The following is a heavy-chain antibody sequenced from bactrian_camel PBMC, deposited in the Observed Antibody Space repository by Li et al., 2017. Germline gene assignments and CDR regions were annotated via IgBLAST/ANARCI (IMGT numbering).Heavy chain of an antibody. J-gene: IGHJ4*01. CDR3: AADLGWCGSRPLQREFRN. V-gene: IGHV3S54*01. CDR2: IAPASGTT. D-gene: IGHD2*01. Sequence: HVQLVESGGGSVNAGGSLTLSCAASGSGYISGTARMGWFRQVPGKEREGVAAIAPASGTTFYSDSVKGRFSISHVNANNTLHLQMNSLKPEDTAVYYCAADLGWCGSRPLQREFRNWGQGTQVTVS. CDR1: GSGYISGTAR.